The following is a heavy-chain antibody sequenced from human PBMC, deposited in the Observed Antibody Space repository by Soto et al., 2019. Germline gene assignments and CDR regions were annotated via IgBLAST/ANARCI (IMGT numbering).Heavy chain of an antibody. J-gene: IGHJ6*02. Sequence: EVQLVESGGGLVHPGRSPRLSCAASGFTFGDYAIHWVRQAPGKGLEWVSGISWNSGVTVYADSVRGRFTVFRDNARNSVYLQMNSLRREDTGLYYCVKGSNYYGMDVWGQGTTVTVSS. CDR3: VKGSNYYGMDV. CDR2: ISWNSGVT. V-gene: IGHV3-9*01. CDR1: GFTFGDYA.